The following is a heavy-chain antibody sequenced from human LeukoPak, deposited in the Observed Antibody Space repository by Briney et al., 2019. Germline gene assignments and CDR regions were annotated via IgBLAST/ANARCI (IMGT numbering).Heavy chain of an antibody. D-gene: IGHD1-26*01. CDR2: IDSNGRTI. J-gene: IGHJ4*02. CDR1: GFTFSSYW. V-gene: IGHV3-74*01. CDR3: AKDFVGPDDY. Sequence: PGGSLRLSCAASGFTFSSYWMHWVRQAPGKGLVWVSRIDSNGRTINYADSVKGRFTISRDNANSMLYLQMNSLGAEDSAVYYCAKDFVGPDDYWGQGTLVTVSS.